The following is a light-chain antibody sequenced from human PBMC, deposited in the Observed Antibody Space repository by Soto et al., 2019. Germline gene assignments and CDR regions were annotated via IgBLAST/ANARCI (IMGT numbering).Light chain of an antibody. Sequence: VLAKSVGTVSLSPGVITTTSGGASQSVSSDSLAWYQHKLGQAPRLLIYGASTRATGIPDRFSGSGSGTDFTLTISRLEPEDFAVFYCQQYGSSPQTLGQGTKVDIK. CDR3: QQYGSSPQT. J-gene: IGKJ1*01. V-gene: IGKV3-20*01. CDR2: GAS. CDR1: QSVSSDS.